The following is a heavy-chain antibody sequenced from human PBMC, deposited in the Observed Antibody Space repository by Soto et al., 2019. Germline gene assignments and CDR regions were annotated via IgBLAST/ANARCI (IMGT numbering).Heavy chain of an antibody. D-gene: IGHD6-13*01. CDR1: GFTFSSYG. Sequence: GGSLRLSCAASGFTFSSYGMHWVRQAPGKGLEWVAVIWYDGSNKYYADSVKGRFTISRDNSKNTLYLQMNSLRAEDTAVYYCARDQAAAARYYYYGMDVWGQGTTVTVSS. CDR2: IWYDGSNK. V-gene: IGHV3-33*01. J-gene: IGHJ6*02. CDR3: ARDQAAAARYYYYGMDV.